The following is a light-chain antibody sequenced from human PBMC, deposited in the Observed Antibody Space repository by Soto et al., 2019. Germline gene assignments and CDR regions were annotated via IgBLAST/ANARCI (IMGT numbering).Light chain of an antibody. CDR1: QGIGDT. V-gene: IGKV3-15*01. CDR2: DTS. Sequence: EVVMTQSPATLSVSPGEGATLSCRASQGIGDTLAWYQHKPGQTPRLLIYDTSTRATGIPARFSGTGSETDFTLTISGLQSEDSAVYFCQQYNNWPFSFGQGTRLEIK. CDR3: QQYNNWPFS. J-gene: IGKJ5*01.